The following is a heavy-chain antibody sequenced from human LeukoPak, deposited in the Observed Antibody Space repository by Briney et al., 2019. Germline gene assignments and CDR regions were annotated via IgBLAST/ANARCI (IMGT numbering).Heavy chain of an antibody. CDR3: ARRYDSSGYWDWRGLWFDP. CDR2: IYHSGST. V-gene: IGHV4-38-2*01. J-gene: IGHJ5*02. Sequence: SETLSLTCAVSGYSISSGYYWGWIRQPPGKGLEWIGSIYHSGSTYYNPSLKSRVTISVDTSKNQFSLKLSSVTAADTAVYYCARRYDSSGYWDWRGLWFDPWGQGTLVTVSS. D-gene: IGHD3-22*01. CDR1: GYSISSGYY.